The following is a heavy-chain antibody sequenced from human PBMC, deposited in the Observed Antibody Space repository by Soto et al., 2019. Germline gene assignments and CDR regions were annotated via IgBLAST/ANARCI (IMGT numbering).Heavy chain of an antibody. V-gene: IGHV3-30*18. J-gene: IGHJ5*02. CDR3: AKDGYYYDSSGYYPHXFDP. CDR1: GFTFSSYG. CDR2: ISYDGSNK. Sequence: PGGSLRLSCAASGFTFSSYGMHWVRQAPGKGLEWVAVISYDGSNKYYADSVKGRFTISRDNSKNTLYLQMNSLRAEDTAVYYCAKDGYYYDSSGYYPHXFDPWGQGTLVTVSS. D-gene: IGHD3-22*01.